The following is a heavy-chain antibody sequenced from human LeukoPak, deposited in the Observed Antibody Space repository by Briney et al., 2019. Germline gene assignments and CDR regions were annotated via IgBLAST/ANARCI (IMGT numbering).Heavy chain of an antibody. D-gene: IGHD1-1*01. J-gene: IGHJ4*02. V-gene: IGHV3-7*01. Sequence: GGSLRLSCAASGFTFSSYWMTWVRQAPGKGLEWVAHIKEDESDEYYVDSVRGRFTASRDNAKNSVNLQMNSLRVEDTAVYYCARWRGRQSEFDYWGQGTLVTVSS. CDR1: GFTFSSYW. CDR3: ARWRGRQSEFDY. CDR2: IKEDESDE.